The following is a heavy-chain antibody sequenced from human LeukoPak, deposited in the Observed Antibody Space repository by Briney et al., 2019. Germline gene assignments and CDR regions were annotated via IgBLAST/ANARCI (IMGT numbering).Heavy chain of an antibody. CDR1: GGSISTYY. D-gene: IGHD3-10*01. Sequence: SETLSLTGTVSGGSISTYYCNWIRQPPGKGLEWIGYIYASGSTNYNPSLQSRVTISVDTSKNQFSLDLRSVTAADTAVYYCATSGGYSSSFGYWGQGTLVAVSS. J-gene: IGHJ4*02. V-gene: IGHV4-4*09. CDR3: ATSGGYSSSFGY. CDR2: IYASGST.